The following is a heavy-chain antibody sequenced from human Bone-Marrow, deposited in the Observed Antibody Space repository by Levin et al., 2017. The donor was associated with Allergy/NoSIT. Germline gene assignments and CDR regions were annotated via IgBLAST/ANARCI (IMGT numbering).Heavy chain of an antibody. J-gene: IGHJ5*02. CDR2: INHTGTT. V-gene: IGHV4-34*01. CDR1: GGSLSDYY. CDR3: ANWFDP. Sequence: SQTLSLTCAVSGGSLSDYYWSWVRPSPGKGLEWIGEINHTGTTSYNPSLESRLTISIDTSKNQFSLKLTSVTAADTAVYYCANWFDPWGQGTLVTVSS.